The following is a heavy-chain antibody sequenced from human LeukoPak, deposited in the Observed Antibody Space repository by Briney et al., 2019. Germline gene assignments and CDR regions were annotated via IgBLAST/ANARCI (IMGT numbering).Heavy chain of an antibody. Sequence: SETLSLTCTVSGGSLIHYYWSWIRQPPGKGLEWIGYIYHSGSTNYNPPLKGRATISVDTSKNQISLRLSSVTAADTAVYYCARVDSGTYYMPFDYWGQGSLVTVSS. J-gene: IGHJ4*02. CDR3: ARVDSGTYYMPFDY. CDR2: IYHSGST. V-gene: IGHV4-59*01. D-gene: IGHD1-26*01. CDR1: GGSLIHYY.